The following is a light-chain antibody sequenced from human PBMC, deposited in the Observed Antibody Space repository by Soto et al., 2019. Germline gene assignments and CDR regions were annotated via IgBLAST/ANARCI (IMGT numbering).Light chain of an antibody. CDR2: DAS. Sequence: TLSLSPGERATLSCRASQSVSSSYLAWYQQKPGQAPRLLIYDASSRATGIPDRFSGSGSGADFTLTISSLEPEDFAVYFCQQYGSSPRAFGQRTKVDIK. V-gene: IGKV3-20*01. CDR3: QQYGSSPRA. CDR1: QSVSSSY. J-gene: IGKJ1*01.